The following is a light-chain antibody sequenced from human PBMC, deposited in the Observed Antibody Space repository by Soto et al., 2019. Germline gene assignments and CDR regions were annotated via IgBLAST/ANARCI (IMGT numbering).Light chain of an antibody. CDR2: GGS. CDR3: QQYEDWPIT. J-gene: IGKJ5*01. Sequence: VMTQAPATMSLSPGEIATLSFRASQSVSSNLAWYQQKPGQAPRLLIYGGSTRATDLPARFSGSGSGTEFTLTITSLQSEDLAVYYCQQYEDWPITFGQGTRLEIK. V-gene: IGKV3-15*01. CDR1: QSVSSN.